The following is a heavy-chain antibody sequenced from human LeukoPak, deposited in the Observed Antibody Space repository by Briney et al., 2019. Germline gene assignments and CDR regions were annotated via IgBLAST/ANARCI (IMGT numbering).Heavy chain of an antibody. CDR1: GGSFSGYY. V-gene: IGHV4-34*01. CDR2: INHSGST. CDR3: AREDGYNFASDY. Sequence: SETLSLTCAVYGGSFSGYYWSWIRQPPGKGLEWIGEINHSGSTNYNPSLKSRVTISVDTSKNQFSLKLSSVTAADTAVYYCAREDGYNFASDYWGQGTLVTVSS. J-gene: IGHJ4*02. D-gene: IGHD5-24*01.